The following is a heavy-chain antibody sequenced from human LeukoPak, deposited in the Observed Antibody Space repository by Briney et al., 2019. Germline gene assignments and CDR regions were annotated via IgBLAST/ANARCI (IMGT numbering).Heavy chain of an antibody. V-gene: IGHV4-39*07. Sequence: SETLSLTCTVSGGSISSSSYYWSWIRQPPGKGLEWIGEINHSGSTNYNPSLKSRVTISVDTSKNQFSLKLSSVTAADTAVYYCAAFRVYWGQGTLVTVSS. CDR1: GGSISSSSYY. CDR3: AAFRVY. J-gene: IGHJ4*02. CDR2: INHSGST. D-gene: IGHD3-10*01.